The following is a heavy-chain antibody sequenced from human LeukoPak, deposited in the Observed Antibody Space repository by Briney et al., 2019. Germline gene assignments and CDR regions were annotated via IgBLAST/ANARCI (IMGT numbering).Heavy chain of an antibody. J-gene: IGHJ6*02. CDR2: ISSSSSTI. CDR3: VKESLMGDYYYGMDV. V-gene: IGHV3-48*01. D-gene: IGHD2-8*01. Sequence: TGGSLRLSCAASGFTFSSYSMNWVRQAPGKGLEWVSYISSSSSTIYYADSVKGRFTISRDNSKNTLYLQMSSLRAEDTPVYYCVKESLMGDYYYGMDVWGQGTTVTVSS. CDR1: GFTFSSYS.